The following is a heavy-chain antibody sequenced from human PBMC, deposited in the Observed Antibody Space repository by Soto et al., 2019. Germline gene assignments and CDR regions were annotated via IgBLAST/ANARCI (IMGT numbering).Heavy chain of an antibody. Sequence: QVQLVQSGAEVKKPGSSVKVSCTASGGTFSSYAISWVRQAPGQGLEWMGGIIPIFGTANYAQKFQGRVTITADESTSTAYMELSSLRSEDTAVYYCARSIYSSSSFRNYYYYGMDVWGQGTTVTVSS. J-gene: IGHJ6*02. CDR2: IIPIFGTA. CDR1: GGTFSSYA. CDR3: ARSIYSSSSFRNYYYYGMDV. D-gene: IGHD6-13*01. V-gene: IGHV1-69*01.